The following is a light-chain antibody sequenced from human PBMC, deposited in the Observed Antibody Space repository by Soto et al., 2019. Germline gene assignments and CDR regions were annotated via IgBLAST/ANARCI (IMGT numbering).Light chain of an antibody. J-gene: IGKJ5*01. CDR1: QNIRSK. CDR2: GAS. Sequence: EIVMTQSPATLSVSPGEGATLSCRASQNIRSKLAWYQQKPGQAPRLLISGASTRATGIPARFSGSGSGTEFTLTISSLQSEDFAVYYCQQYNNWPFITFGQGTRLEI. V-gene: IGKV3-15*01. CDR3: QQYNNWPFIT.